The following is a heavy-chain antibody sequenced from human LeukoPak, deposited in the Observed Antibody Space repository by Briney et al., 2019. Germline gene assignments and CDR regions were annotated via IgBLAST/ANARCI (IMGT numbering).Heavy chain of an antibody. CDR1: GFTFDDYA. J-gene: IGHJ3*02. CDR2: ISWNSGSI. CDR3: AKGTVYYDSIDAFDI. Sequence: GGSLRLSCAASGFTFDDYAMHWVRQAPGKGLERVSGISWNSGSIGYADSVKGRFTISRDNAKNSLYLQMNSLRAEDMALYYCAKGTVYYDSIDAFDIWGQGTMVTVSS. V-gene: IGHV3-9*03. D-gene: IGHD3-22*01.